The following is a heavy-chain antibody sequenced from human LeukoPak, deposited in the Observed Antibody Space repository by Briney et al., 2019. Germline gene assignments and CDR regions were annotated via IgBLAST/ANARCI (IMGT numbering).Heavy chain of an antibody. Sequence: GSSLRLSCAASGLTFSSYGMHWVRQAPGKGLEWVAVISYDGSNKYYADSVKGRFTISRDNSKNTLYLQMNSLRAEDTAVYYCANPQWHYWGQGTLVTVSS. J-gene: IGHJ4*02. CDR3: ANPQWHY. D-gene: IGHD2-8*01. CDR2: ISYDGSNK. V-gene: IGHV3-30*18. CDR1: GLTFSSYG.